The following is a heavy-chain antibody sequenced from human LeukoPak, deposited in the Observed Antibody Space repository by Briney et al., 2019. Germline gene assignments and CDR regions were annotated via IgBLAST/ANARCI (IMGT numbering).Heavy chain of an antibody. Sequence: SETLSLTRAVYGGSFSGYYWSWIRQPPGKGLEWIGEINHSGSTNYNPSLKSRVTISVDTSKNQFSLKLSSVTAADTAVYYCARQTRSTGTTANWFGPWGQGTLVTVSS. CDR1: GGSFSGYY. D-gene: IGHD4-17*01. J-gene: IGHJ5*02. CDR3: ARQTRSTGTTANWFGP. V-gene: IGHV4-34*01. CDR2: INHSGST.